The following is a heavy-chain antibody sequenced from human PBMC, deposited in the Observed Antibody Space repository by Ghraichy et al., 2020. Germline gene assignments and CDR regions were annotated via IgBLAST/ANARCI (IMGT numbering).Heavy chain of an antibody. CDR2: ISGSGGST. Sequence: GGSLRLSCAASGFTFSSYAMSWVRQAPGKGLEWVSAISGSGGSTYYADSVKGRFTISRDNSKNTLYLQMNSLRAEDTAVYYCAKDLRTDRGYRKVRLAGDWGQGTLVTVSS. V-gene: IGHV3-23*01. J-gene: IGHJ4*02. CDR1: GFTFSSYA. CDR3: AKDLRTDRGYRKVRLAGD. D-gene: IGHD5-18*01.